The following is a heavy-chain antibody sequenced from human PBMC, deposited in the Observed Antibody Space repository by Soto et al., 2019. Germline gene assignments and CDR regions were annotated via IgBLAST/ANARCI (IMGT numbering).Heavy chain of an antibody. J-gene: IGHJ4*02. CDR1: GFSLTTDDVG. CDR3: AHTRYSISSFDY. V-gene: IGHV2-5*02. CDR2: VYWDDDK. Sequence: SGPPLVNPTQTLTLTCNFSGFSLTTDDVGVGWIRQFPGKALDWLAVVYWDDDKRYSPSLKSRLTITKDNSKNQVFLTMSNMDPVDTATYYCAHTRYSISSFDYWGQGTLVTVSS. D-gene: IGHD6-6*01.